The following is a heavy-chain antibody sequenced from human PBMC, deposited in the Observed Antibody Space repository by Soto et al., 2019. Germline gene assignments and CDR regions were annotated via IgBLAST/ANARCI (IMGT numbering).Heavy chain of an antibody. V-gene: IGHV4-39*01. Sequence: PSETLSLTCTVSGGSISSSSYYWGWIRQPPGKGMEWIGSIYYSGSTYYNPSLKSRVTTSVDTSKNQFSLKLSSVTAADTAVYYCARFEYSSSNEVYYFDYWGQGTLVTVSS. CDR3: ARFEYSSSNEVYYFDY. CDR1: GGSISSSSYY. J-gene: IGHJ4*02. D-gene: IGHD6-6*01. CDR2: IYYSGST.